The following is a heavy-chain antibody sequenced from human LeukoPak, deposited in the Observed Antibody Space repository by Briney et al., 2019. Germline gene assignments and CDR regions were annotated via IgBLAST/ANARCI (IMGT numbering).Heavy chain of an antibody. J-gene: IGHJ4*02. CDR1: GFTFSSYA. Sequence: GGSLRLSCAASGFTFSSYAMSWVRQAPGKGLEWVSAISGSGGSTYYADSVKGRFTIFRDNSKNTLYLQMNSLRAEDTAVYYCAKVKGIAVAGPLGYWGQGTLVTVSS. CDR2: ISGSGGST. CDR3: AKVKGIAVAGPLGY. D-gene: IGHD6-19*01. V-gene: IGHV3-23*01.